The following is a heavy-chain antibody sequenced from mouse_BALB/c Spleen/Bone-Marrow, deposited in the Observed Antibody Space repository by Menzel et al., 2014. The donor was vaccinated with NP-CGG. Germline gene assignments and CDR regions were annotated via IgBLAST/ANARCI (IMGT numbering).Heavy chain of an antibody. D-gene: IGHD1-1*01. CDR2: IYPGDGDT. Sequence: QVQLQQSGPELVKPGASVKISCKASGYAFSSSWMNWLKQRPGQGPEWIGRIYPGDGDTNYNGKFKAKATLTADKSSSTAYMQLSSLTSVDSAVYFCARRDYGSSYGWFAYWGQGTLVTVSA. CDR1: GYAFSSSW. V-gene: IGHV1-82*01. CDR3: ARRDYGSSYGWFAY. J-gene: IGHJ3*01.